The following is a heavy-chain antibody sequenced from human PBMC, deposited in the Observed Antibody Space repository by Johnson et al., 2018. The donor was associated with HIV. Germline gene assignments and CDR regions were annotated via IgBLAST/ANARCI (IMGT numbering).Heavy chain of an antibody. Sequence: VQLVESGGGLVQPGGSLSLSCAASGFPFSSYDLHWVRQAPGKGLEWVSALGIAGDPYSPGPVKGRFTISSENAKNTLYLQMNSLRPEDTAFYYCAKDVDPSGYFYYAFDIWGQGTMVTVSS. CDR2: LGIAGDP. D-gene: IGHD3-22*01. J-gene: IGHJ3*02. CDR1: GFPFSSYD. CDR3: AKDVDPSGYFYYAFDI. V-gene: IGHV3-13*05.